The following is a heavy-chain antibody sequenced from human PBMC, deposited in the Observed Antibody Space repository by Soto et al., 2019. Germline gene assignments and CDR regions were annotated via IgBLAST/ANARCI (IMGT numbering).Heavy chain of an antibody. Sequence: GGSLRLSCAASGFTFSSYAMSWVRQAPGKGLEWVSAISGSVGSTYYADSVKGRFTISRDNSKNTLYLQMNSLRAEDTAVYYCAKGGLLWFSFDYWGQGTVGKVSS. J-gene: IGHJ4*02. CDR2: ISGSVGST. CDR1: GFTFSSYA. V-gene: IGHV3-23*01. D-gene: IGHD3-10*01. CDR3: AKGGLLWFSFDY.